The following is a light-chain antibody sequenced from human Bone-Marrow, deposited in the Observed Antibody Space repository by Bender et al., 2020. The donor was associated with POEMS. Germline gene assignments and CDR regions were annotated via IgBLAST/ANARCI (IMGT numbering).Light chain of an antibody. CDR1: DLGDKY. CDR2: QDT. V-gene: IGLV3-1*01. J-gene: IGLJ2*01. CDR3: QACDTYSVI. Sequence: SYEVTQPPSVSVSPGQTASITCSGDDLGDKYVAWYQQKPGQSPVLVIYQDTKRPSGIPERFSGSNSGNTATLTISGTQAMDEAYYSSQACDTYSVIFGGGTKLTVL.